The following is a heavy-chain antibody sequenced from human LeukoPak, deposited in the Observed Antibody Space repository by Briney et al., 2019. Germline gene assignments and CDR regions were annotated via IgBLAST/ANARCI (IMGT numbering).Heavy chain of an antibody. CDR3: ARDGNDVMDY. V-gene: IGHV1-18*04. Sequence: ASVKVSCKASGYTFTSNYMHWVRQAPGQGLEWMAWINAYNGNTNYAQNLQGRVTLTTDTSTSTAYMELRSLRSDDTAVYYCARDGNDVMDYRGQGTLVTVSS. CDR1: GYTFTSNY. J-gene: IGHJ4*02. D-gene: IGHD1-1*01. CDR2: INAYNGNT.